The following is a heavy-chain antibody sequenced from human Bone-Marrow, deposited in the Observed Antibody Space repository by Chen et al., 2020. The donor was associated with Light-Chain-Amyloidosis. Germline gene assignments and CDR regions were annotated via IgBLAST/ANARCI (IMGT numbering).Heavy chain of an antibody. J-gene: IGHJ5*02. CDR3: ARDTHYDFQNGPLSWFDP. D-gene: IGHD3-3*01. CDR2: VHYTGSA. CDR1: GGPISHNIYY. Sequence: QLQLQESGPGMVKPSETLSLTCTVSGGPISHNIYYWAWIRQPPGQGLEWIGSVHYTGSAYYSPSLKSRVTMSVDTSRNQFSLSLSSVTAADTAIYFCARDTHYDFQNGPLSWFDPWGRGALVTVSS. V-gene: IGHV4-39*07.